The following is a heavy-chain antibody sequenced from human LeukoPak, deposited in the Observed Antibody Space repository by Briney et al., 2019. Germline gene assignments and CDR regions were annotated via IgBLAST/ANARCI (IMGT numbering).Heavy chain of an antibody. CDR2: MNPNSGNT. CDR3: AREVESITMVRGVPTNWFDP. V-gene: IGHV1-8*01. Sequence: ASVKVSCKASGDTFTSYDINWVRQAPGQGLEWMGWMNPNSGNTGYAQKFQGRVTMTRNTSISTAYMELSSLRSEDTAVYYCAREVESITMVRGVPTNWFDPWGQGTLVTVSS. CDR1: GDTFTSYD. D-gene: IGHD3-10*01. J-gene: IGHJ5*02.